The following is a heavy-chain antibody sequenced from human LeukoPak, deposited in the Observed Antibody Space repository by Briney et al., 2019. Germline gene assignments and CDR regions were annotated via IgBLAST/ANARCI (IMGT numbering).Heavy chain of an antibody. V-gene: IGHV4-59*08. CDR2: VSHDGTT. D-gene: IGHD2-8*01. Sequence: PSETLSLTCSVSGDSVTAYYWNWIRQATGKGLEWIGYVSHDGTTNYTPSLRSRVVMSVDTANNTISLSLTSVTAADTGVYYCARLGCYGVVGCYNHWGRGTPVTVS. CDR1: GDSVTAYY. CDR3: ARLGCYGVVGCYNH. J-gene: IGHJ5*02.